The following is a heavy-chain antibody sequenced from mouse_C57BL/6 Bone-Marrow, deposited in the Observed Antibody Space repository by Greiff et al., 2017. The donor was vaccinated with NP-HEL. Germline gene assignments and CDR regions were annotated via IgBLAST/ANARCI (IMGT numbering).Heavy chain of an antibody. J-gene: IGHJ4*01. Sequence: VQLQESGPELVKPGASVKISCKASGYTFTDYYINWVKQRPGQGLEWIGWIFPGSGSTYYNEKFKGKATLTVDKSSSTAYMLLSSLTSEDSAVYFCARRLQLHYYAMDYWGQGTSVTVSS. CDR2: IFPGSGST. CDR3: ARRLQLHYYAMDY. V-gene: IGHV1-75*01. D-gene: IGHD3-1*01. CDR1: GYTFTDYY.